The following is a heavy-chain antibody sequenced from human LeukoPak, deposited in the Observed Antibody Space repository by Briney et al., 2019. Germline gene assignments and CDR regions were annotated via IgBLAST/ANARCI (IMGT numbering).Heavy chain of an antibody. CDR3: GVSSSSSKGSFDY. CDR2: INHSGST. CDR1: GGSFSGYY. Sequence: SETLTLTCAVYGGSFSGYYWSWIRQPPAKGLEWIGEINHSGSTNYNPSLKSRVTISVDTSKNQFSLKLSSVTAADTAVYYCGVSSSSSKGSFDYWGQGTLVTVSS. V-gene: IGHV4-34*01. J-gene: IGHJ4*02. D-gene: IGHD2-2*01.